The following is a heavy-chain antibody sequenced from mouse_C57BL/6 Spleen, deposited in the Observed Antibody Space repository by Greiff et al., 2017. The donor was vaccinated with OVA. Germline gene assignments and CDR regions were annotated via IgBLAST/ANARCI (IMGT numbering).Heavy chain of an antibody. V-gene: IGHV1-26*01. J-gene: IGHJ2*01. CDR2: INPNNGGT. Sequence: VQLKQSGPELVKPGASVKISCKASGYTFTDYYMNWVKQSHGKSLEWIGDINPNNGGTSYNQKFKGKATLTVDKSSSTAYMELRSLTSEDSAVYYCARGYDGYYFDYWGQGTTLTVSS. D-gene: IGHD2-12*01. CDR3: ARGYDGYYFDY. CDR1: GYTFTDYY.